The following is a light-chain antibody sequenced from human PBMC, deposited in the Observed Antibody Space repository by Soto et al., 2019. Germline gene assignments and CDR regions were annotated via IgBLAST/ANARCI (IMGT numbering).Light chain of an antibody. V-gene: IGKV1-12*01. CDR1: QDINKW. CDR3: QQANTFALT. J-gene: IGKJ5*01. Sequence: DIQMTQSPSSLSASVGDRVTITCRASQDINKWLAWYQQKPGTAPKLLIYSASSLYTGVPSRFSGSGSGTDFTLTISSLQPEDFATYYCQQANTFALTFGGGTRLEIK. CDR2: SAS.